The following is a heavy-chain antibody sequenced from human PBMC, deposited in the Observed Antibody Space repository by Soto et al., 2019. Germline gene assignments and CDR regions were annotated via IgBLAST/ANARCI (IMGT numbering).Heavy chain of an antibody. J-gene: IGHJ4*02. Sequence: GGSLRLSCAASGFTFASYTMNWVRQAPGKGLEWVSSISSSSDYIYYADSMKGRVTISRDNAKNSLFLDMNSLTGEDTAVYYCARARVYATGPLDFWGQGTLVTVSS. CDR3: ARARVYATGPLDF. CDR1: GFTFASYT. D-gene: IGHD6-13*01. V-gene: IGHV3-21*06. CDR2: ISSSSDYI.